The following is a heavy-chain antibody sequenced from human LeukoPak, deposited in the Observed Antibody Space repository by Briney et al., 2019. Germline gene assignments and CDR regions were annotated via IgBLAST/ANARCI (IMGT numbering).Heavy chain of an antibody. Sequence: PGGSLRLSCTASGFTFGDYAMSWVRQAPGKGLEWVAVMSRDGSVNYYADSVKGRFTISRDNSKNTLYLQMNSLRAEDTAVYYCAREGTRGYFQHWGQGTLVTVSS. CDR1: GFTFGDYA. J-gene: IGHJ1*01. CDR3: AREGTRGYFQH. V-gene: IGHV3-30-3*01. CDR2: MSRDGSVN.